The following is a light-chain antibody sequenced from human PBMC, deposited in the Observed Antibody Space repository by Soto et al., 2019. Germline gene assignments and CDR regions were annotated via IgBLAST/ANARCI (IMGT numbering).Light chain of an antibody. J-gene: IGKJ5*01. CDR1: QGVSSY. V-gene: IGKV1-9*01. Sequence: DIQLTQSPSFLSASVGDRVTIACRASQGVSSYLAWYQQKPGKAPKLLIYAASTLHSGVPSRFSGSGSGTEFTLTFSSLQPEDFATYFCQQLNRYPITFGQGTRLEIK. CDR2: AAS. CDR3: QQLNRYPIT.